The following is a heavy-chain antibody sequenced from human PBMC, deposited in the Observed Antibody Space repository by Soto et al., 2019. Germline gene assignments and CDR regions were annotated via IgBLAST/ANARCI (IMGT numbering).Heavy chain of an antibody. CDR2: INAGNGNT. Sequence: QVQLVQSGAEVKKPGASVKVSCKASGYTFTSYAMHWVRQAPGQRLEWMGWINAGNGNTKYSQKFQGRVTITRDTSASTADMELSSWRSEVTAVYYCALFVGSGWGQGTLVTVSS. V-gene: IGHV1-3*01. J-gene: IGHJ4*02. CDR3: ALFVGSG. CDR1: GYTFTSYA. D-gene: IGHD6-19*01.